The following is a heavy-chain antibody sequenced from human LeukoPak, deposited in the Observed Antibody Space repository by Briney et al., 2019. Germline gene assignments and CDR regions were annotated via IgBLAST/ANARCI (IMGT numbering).Heavy chain of an antibody. CDR1: GFTFSSYT. D-gene: IGHD1-26*01. CDR2: ITSSGTYI. J-gene: IGHJ6*03. CDR3: ARDPYSGNYGNYYYYYMDV. Sequence: GGSLRLSCAASGFTFSSYTMNWVRQAPGKGLQSVSSITSSGTYIFYADSVKGRFTISRDNAKNSLYLQMNSLGPEDTAVYYCARDPYSGNYGNYYYYYMDVWGKGTTVTISS. V-gene: IGHV3-21*01.